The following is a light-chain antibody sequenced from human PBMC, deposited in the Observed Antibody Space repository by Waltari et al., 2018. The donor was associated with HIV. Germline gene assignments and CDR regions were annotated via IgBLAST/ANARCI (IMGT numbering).Light chain of an antibody. CDR3: AAWDDSLNGWV. J-gene: IGLJ3*02. V-gene: IGLV1-44*01. Sequence: QSVLPQPPSASGTPGQRVTISGYGRSPNIGTKSVNWSPQLPGAAPPVLIINKHERPSGVPDRFSGSKSDTSASLAISGLQSEDEAEYYCAAWDDSLNGWVFGGGTKLTVL. CDR1: SPNIGTKS. CDR2: NKH.